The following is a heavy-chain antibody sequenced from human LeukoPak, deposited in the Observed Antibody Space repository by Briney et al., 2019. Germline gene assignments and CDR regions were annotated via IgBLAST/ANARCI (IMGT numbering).Heavy chain of an antibody. CDR1: GGSFSGYY. D-gene: IGHD4-11*01. CDR3: ARRSNPVEDV. Sequence: PSETLSLTCAVYGGSFSGYYWSWIRQPPGKGLEWIGEINHSGSTNYNPSLKSRVTISVDTSKNQFSLKLSSVTAADTAVYYCARRSNPVEDVWGKGTTVTVSS. CDR2: INHSGST. J-gene: IGHJ6*04. V-gene: IGHV4-34*01.